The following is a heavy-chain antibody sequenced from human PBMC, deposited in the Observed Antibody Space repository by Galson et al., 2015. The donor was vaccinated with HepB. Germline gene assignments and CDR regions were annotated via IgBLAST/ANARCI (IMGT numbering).Heavy chain of an antibody. Sequence: SVKVSCKASGYTFTSYDINWVRQATGQGLEWMGWMNPNSGNTGYAQKFQGRVTMTRNTSISTAYMELSSLRSEDTAVYYCARDTRRYCTSSTMCAVGPGWFDHWGQGTL. J-gene: IGHJ5*02. CDR2: MNPNSGNT. D-gene: IGHD2/OR15-2a*01. CDR3: ARDTRRYCTSSTMCAVGPGWFDH. V-gene: IGHV1-8*01. CDR1: GYTFTSYD.